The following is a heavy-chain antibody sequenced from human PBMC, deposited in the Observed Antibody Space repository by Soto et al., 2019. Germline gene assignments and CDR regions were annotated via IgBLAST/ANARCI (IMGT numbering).Heavy chain of an antibody. D-gene: IGHD3-10*01. Sequence: SVKVSCKASGGTFSSYAISWVRQAPGQGLEWMGGIIPIFGTANYAQKFQGRVTITRDTSASTAYMELSSLRFEDTAVYYCARVSVQMVRGAEYYYGMDVRGQGTTVTVSS. CDR2: IIPIFGTA. V-gene: IGHV1-69*05. CDR3: ARVSVQMVRGAEYYYGMDV. CDR1: GGTFSSYA. J-gene: IGHJ6*02.